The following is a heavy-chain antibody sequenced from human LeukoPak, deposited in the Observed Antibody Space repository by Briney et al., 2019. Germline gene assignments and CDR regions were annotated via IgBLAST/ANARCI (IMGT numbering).Heavy chain of an antibody. J-gene: IGHJ4*02. V-gene: IGHV3-74*01. CDR1: GFAFSAYW. CDR3: ATSKDGLGDY. Sequence: GGSLRLSCEVSGFAFSAYWMSWVRQAPGKGLEWVSRITTDGSDSGYADPVKGRFTVSRDNAKNTLYLQMDSLRVEDTAMYYCATSKDGLGDYWGRGTLVTVSS. D-gene: IGHD3/OR15-3a*01. CDR2: ITTDGSDS.